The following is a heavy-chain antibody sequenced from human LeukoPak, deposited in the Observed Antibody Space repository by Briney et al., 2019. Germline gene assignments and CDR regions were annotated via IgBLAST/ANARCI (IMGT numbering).Heavy chain of an antibody. CDR2: IYYSGST. J-gene: IGHJ4*02. Sequence: SETLSLTCTVSGGSISSSSYYWGWIRQPPGKGLEWIGGIYYSGSTFYNPSLRSRVTISVDTSNSQFSLKVMSVTAADTAVYYCAREVSASYDNWGQGTLVTVSS. CDR3: AREVSASYDN. CDR1: GGSISSSSYY. D-gene: IGHD2-2*01. V-gene: IGHV4-39*02.